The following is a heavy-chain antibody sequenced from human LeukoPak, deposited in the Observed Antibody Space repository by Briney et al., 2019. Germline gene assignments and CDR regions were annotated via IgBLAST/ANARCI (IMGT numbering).Heavy chain of an antibody. J-gene: IGHJ4*02. CDR2: VYSSGNT. D-gene: IGHD6-6*01. CDR1: GDSISSGTYY. CDR3: AREGSMTARPFVSIDY. Sequence: SETLSLTCTVSGDSISSGTYYWRWIRQPAGKGLEWIGRVYSSGNTNYNPSLKSRVTMSVDTSKNQFSLKLSSVTAADTAVYYCAREGSMTARPFVSIDYWGQGTLVTISS. V-gene: IGHV4-61*02.